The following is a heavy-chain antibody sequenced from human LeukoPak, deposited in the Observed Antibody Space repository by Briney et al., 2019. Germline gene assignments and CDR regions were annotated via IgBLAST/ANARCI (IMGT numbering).Heavy chain of an antibody. D-gene: IGHD3-16*01. J-gene: IGHJ4*02. Sequence: ASVKVSCKASGYTFTDYYVTWVRQAPGQGLEWMGWISTYNGDTNYAQKFQGRVTMTTDTSTGTACMELRSLRSDDTAVYYCARSYTIEVFAVGVLGYWGQGTLVTVSS. CDR2: ISTYNGDT. V-gene: IGHV1-18*01. CDR1: GYTFTDYY. CDR3: ARSYTIEVFAVGVLGY.